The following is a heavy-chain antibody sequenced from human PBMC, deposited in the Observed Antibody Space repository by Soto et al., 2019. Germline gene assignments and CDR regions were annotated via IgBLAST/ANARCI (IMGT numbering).Heavy chain of an antibody. V-gene: IGHV3-15*01. CDR2: IKSKTDGGTT. D-gene: IGHD3-22*01. Sequence: GGSLRLSCAASGFTFSNAWMSWVRQAPGKGLEWVGRIKSKTDGGTTDYAAPVKGRFTISRDDSKNTLYLQMNSLKTEDTAVYYCTTDPYYYDSSGYPNWFDPWGQGTLVTVSS. CDR1: GFTFSNAW. CDR3: TTDPYYYDSSGYPNWFDP. J-gene: IGHJ5*02.